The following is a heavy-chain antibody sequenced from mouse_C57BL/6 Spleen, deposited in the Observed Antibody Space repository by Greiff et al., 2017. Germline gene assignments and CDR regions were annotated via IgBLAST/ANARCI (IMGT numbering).Heavy chain of an antibody. CDR3: TRGRLLYSMDY. V-gene: IGHV1-15*01. CDR2: IDPETGGT. D-gene: IGHD1-1*01. CDR1: GYTFTDYE. J-gene: IGHJ4*01. Sequence: QVQLPHSFSYLLRPGASVTLSCKASGYTFTDYEMHWVKQTPVHGLEWIGAIDPETGGTAYNQKFKGKAILTADKSSSTAYMELRSLTSEDSAVYYCTRGRLLYSMDYWGQGTSVTVSS.